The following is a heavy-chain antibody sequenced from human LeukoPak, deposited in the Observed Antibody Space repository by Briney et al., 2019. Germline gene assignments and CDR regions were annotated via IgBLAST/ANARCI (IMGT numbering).Heavy chain of an antibody. CDR2: INPNSGGT. CDR1: GYTFTGYY. CDR3: AREGRRYYDSCGYPDY. J-gene: IGHJ4*02. D-gene: IGHD3-22*01. Sequence: ASVKVSCKASGYTFTGYYMHWVRQAPGQGLEWMGWINPNSGGTNYAQKFQGRVTMTRDTSISTAYMELSRLRSDDTAVYYCAREGRRYYDSCGYPDYWGQGTLVTVSS. V-gene: IGHV1-2*02.